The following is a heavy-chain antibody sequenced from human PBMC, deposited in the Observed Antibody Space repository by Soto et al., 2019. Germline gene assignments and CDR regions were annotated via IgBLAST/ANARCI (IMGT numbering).Heavy chain of an antibody. CDR3: ARGGAMGVDY. Sequence: GGSLRLSCTASGFTFNTHWMHWVRQAPGKGLVWVSRIYFDGITTNYADSVKGRLTVSRDNAKNTVYLHVNTLRDEDTAVYYCARGGAMGVDYWGQGTLVTVAS. J-gene: IGHJ4*02. CDR2: IYFDGITT. CDR1: GFTFNTHW. D-gene: IGHD1-26*01. V-gene: IGHV3-74*01.